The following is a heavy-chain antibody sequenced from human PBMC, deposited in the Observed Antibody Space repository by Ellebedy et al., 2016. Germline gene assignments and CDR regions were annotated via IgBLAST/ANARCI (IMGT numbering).Heavy chain of an antibody. V-gene: IGHV4-34*01. Sequence: GSLRLSCAVYGGSFSGYYWSWIRQPPGKGLEWIGEINHSGSTNYNPSLKSRVTISVDTSKNQFSLKLSSVTAADTAVYYCARHRDTAIVDFDYWGQGTLVTVSS. CDR1: GGSFSGYY. CDR2: INHSGST. J-gene: IGHJ4*02. D-gene: IGHD5-18*01. CDR3: ARHRDTAIVDFDY.